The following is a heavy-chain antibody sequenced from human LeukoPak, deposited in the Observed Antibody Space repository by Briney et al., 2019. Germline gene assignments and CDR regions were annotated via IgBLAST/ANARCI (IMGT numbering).Heavy chain of an antibody. J-gene: IGHJ5*02. V-gene: IGHV4-34*01. D-gene: IGHD5-18*01. CDR3: ASRDRYSYGNKRNWFDP. CDR2: INHSGST. CDR1: GGSFSGYY. Sequence: PSETLSLTCAVYGGSFSGYYWSWIRQPPGKGLEWIGEINHSGSTNYNPSLKSRVTISVDTSKNQFSLKLSSVTAADTAVYYCASRDRYSYGNKRNWFDPWGQGTLVTVSS.